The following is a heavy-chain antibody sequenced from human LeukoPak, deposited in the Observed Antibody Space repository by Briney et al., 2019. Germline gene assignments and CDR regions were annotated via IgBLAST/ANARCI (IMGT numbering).Heavy chain of an antibody. CDR2: IYYSGST. V-gene: IGHV4-59*01. D-gene: IGHD3-22*01. J-gene: IGHJ3*02. CDR3: AAGAVTYYYDSSGYNAFDI. CDR1: GGSISSYY. Sequence: PSETLSLTCTVSGGSISSYYWSWIRQPPGKGLEWIGYIYYSGSTNYNPSLKSRVTISVDTSKNQFSLKLSSVTAADTAVYYCAAGAVTYYYDSSGYNAFDIWGQGTMVTVSS.